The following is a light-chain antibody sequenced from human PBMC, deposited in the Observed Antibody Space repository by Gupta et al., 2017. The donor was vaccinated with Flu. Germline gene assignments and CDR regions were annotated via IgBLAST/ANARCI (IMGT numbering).Light chain of an antibody. CDR2: WAS. J-gene: IGKJ1*01. CDR3: QQYYSPPWT. Sequence: DIVMPQSPDSLAVSLGERATIDCKSSQRVLYSSTNKNFLAWYQQKPGQPPKLLIYWASMRESGVPDRFSGSGSGTEFTLTISSLQAEDVAVYYCQQYYSPPWTFGQGTKVEIK. V-gene: IGKV4-1*01. CDR1: QRVLYSSTNKNF.